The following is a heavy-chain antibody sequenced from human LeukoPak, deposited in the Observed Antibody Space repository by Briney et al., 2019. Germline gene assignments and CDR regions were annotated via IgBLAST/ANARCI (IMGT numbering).Heavy chain of an antibody. Sequence: SETLSLTCTVSGGSISSYWSWIRQPPGKGLEWIGYIYYSGSTNYNPSLKSRVTISVDTSKNQFSLKLSSVTAADTAVYYCARVRYYYGPGSYYNPFDYWGQGTLVTVSS. CDR1: GGSISSY. V-gene: IGHV4-59*01. D-gene: IGHD3-10*01. J-gene: IGHJ4*02. CDR3: ARVRYYYGPGSYYNPFDY. CDR2: IYYSGST.